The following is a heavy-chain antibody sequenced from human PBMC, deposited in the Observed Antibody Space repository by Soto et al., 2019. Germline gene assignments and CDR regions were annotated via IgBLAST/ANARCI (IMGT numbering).Heavy chain of an antibody. J-gene: IGHJ4*02. V-gene: IGHV4-39*01. D-gene: IGHD6-6*01. CDR1: GGSISSSSYY. CDR2: IYYSGTT. Sequence: SESLSLTCTVSGGSISSSSYYWGWIRQPPGKGLEWIGSIYYSGTTYYNPALKRRVTITADTSKIQFALKLSSVTAADTAVYYCARHVSGRSSSSKGETHYYFDYWGQGTLVTVSS. CDR3: ARHVSGRSSSSKGETHYYFDY.